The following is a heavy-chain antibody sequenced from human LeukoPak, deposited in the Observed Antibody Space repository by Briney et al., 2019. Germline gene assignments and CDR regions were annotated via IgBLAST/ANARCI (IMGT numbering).Heavy chain of an antibody. D-gene: IGHD3-22*01. Sequence: GGSLRLSCAASGFTFSTYSTNWVRQAPGKGLEWVSYISGSSNTIYYADSVKGRSTISRDNAKNSLYVQMNSLRGEDTAVYYCARADYYDGSGYYFSRGFDIWGQGTMVTVSS. J-gene: IGHJ3*02. V-gene: IGHV3-48*01. CDR1: GFTFSTYS. CDR2: ISGSSNTI. CDR3: ARADYYDGSGYYFSRGFDI.